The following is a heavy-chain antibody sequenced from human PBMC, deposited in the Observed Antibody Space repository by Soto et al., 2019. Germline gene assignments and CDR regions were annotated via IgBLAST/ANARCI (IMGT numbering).Heavy chain of an antibody. Sequence: QVQLQQWGAGLLKPSETLSLTCAVYGGSFSGYYWSWIRQPPGKGLEWIGEINHSGSTNYNPSLKSRVTISVDTSKNQFSLKLSSVTAADTAVYYCARTLATFLSTPLLYSSSWYYFDYWGQGTLVTVSS. CDR1: GGSFSGYY. V-gene: IGHV4-34*01. D-gene: IGHD6-13*01. CDR3: ARTLATFLSTPLLYSSSWYYFDY. CDR2: INHSGST. J-gene: IGHJ4*02.